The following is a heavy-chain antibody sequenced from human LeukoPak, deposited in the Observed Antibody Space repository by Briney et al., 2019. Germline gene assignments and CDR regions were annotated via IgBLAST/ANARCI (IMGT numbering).Heavy chain of an antibody. CDR3: AREAHYYDSSGYLGDAFDI. D-gene: IGHD3-22*01. CDR2: IIPIFGTA. V-gene: IGHV1-69*13. J-gene: IGHJ3*02. Sequence: ASVKVSCKASGGTFSSYAISWVRQAPGQGLEWMGGIIPIFGTANYAQKFQGRVTITADESTSTAYMELSSLRSEGTAVYYCAREAHYYDSSGYLGDAFDIWGQGTMVTVSS. CDR1: GGTFSSYA.